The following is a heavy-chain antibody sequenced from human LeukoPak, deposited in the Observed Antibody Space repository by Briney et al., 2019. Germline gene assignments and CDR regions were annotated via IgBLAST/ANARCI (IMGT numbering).Heavy chain of an antibody. CDR2: INDIGST. D-gene: IGHD2-21*02. V-gene: IGHV4-34*01. CDR1: GGSFSGYY. J-gene: IGHJ4*02. CDR3: ANYRVTAGGIDY. Sequence: SETLSLTCAVYGGSFSGYYWSWIRPPPRKGQEWHGEINDIGSTNYKPSLRSRVTISVDTSKDQFSLKLSSVTAADTAVYYCANYRVTAGGIDYWGQGTLVTVSS.